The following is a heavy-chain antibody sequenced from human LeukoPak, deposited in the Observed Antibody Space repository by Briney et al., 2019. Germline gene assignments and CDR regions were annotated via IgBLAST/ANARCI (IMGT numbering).Heavy chain of an antibody. D-gene: IGHD5-24*01. V-gene: IGHV4-31*03. CDR2: IYYNGGT. CDR3: ARHGDGYSQPFDT. Sequence: SETLSLTCSVSGGSITIGGYYWSWIRQHPGKGLEWIGSIYYNGGTEYNASLRSRVTMSVDTSRNQFSLKLQFMSVADTAVYYCARHGDGYSQPFDTWGQGTLVTVSS. J-gene: IGHJ4*02. CDR1: GGSITIGGYY.